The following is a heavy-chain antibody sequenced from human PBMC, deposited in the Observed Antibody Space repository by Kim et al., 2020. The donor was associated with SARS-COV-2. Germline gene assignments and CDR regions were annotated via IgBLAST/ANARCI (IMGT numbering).Heavy chain of an antibody. V-gene: IGHV3-30*02. CDR2: K. D-gene: IGHD3-10*01. J-gene: IGHJ3*02. CDR3: AKGGAMTFDI. Sequence: KYPADSVQGRFTISRDTSKNTLYLQMNSLGAEDTAVYYCAKGGAMTFDIWGQGTMVIVSS.